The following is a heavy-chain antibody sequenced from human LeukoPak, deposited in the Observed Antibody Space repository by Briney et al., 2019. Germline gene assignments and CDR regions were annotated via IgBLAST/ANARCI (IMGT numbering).Heavy chain of an antibody. CDR3: AEDISYSTWGEFDY. V-gene: IGHV3-9*01. CDR2: ISWNSGSI. D-gene: IGHD6-13*01. Sequence: PGRSLRLSCAASGFTFDDYAMHWVRQAPGKGLEWVSGISWNSGSIGYADSVKGRFTISRDNAKNSLYLQMNSLRAEDTALYYCAEDISYSTWGEFDYWGQGTLVTVSS. J-gene: IGHJ4*02. CDR1: GFTFDDYA.